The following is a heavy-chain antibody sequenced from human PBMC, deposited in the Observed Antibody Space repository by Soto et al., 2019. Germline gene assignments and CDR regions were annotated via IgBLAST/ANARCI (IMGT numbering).Heavy chain of an antibody. CDR3: AYNGNYVGDAFDI. CDR2: IYYSGST. Sequence: SETLSLTCTVSGGSISSGGYYWSWIRQHPGKGLEWIGYIYYSGSTYYNPALKSRVTISVDTSKNQCSMKLSSVTAADTAVYYCAYNGNYVGDAFDIWGQGTMVTVS. CDR1: GGSISSGGYY. D-gene: IGHD1-7*01. V-gene: IGHV4-31*03. J-gene: IGHJ3*02.